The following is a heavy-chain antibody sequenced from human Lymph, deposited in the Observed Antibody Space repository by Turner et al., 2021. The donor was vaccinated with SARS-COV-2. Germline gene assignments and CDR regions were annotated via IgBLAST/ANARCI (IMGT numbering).Heavy chain of an antibody. D-gene: IGHD1-1*01. J-gene: IGHJ6*02. Sequence: EVPLVETGGGLIQPGGSLILSCAASGFIVSSNYMNWLRQAPGKGLEWVSLIYSGGSTYYADSVKGRFTISRDNSKNTLYLQMNSLRAEDTAVYYCARDLQLYGMDVWGQGTTVTVSS. CDR1: GFIVSSNY. V-gene: IGHV3-53*02. CDR2: IYSGGST. CDR3: ARDLQLYGMDV.